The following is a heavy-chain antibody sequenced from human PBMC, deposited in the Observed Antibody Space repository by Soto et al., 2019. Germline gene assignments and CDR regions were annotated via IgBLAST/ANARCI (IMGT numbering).Heavy chain of an antibody. J-gene: IGHJ3*02. CDR2: INGDGSST. D-gene: IGHD3-16*01. Sequence: EVQLVESGGGLVQPGGSLRLSCAASGFTFSSHWMHWVRQAPGKGLVWVSRINGDGSSTTYADSVKGRFTISRDDAKSTLYLQMNSLRTEDTAVYYCARGVGEWGKLTVIWGQGTLVTVSS. CDR1: GFTFSSHW. V-gene: IGHV3-74*01. CDR3: ARGVGEWGKLTVI.